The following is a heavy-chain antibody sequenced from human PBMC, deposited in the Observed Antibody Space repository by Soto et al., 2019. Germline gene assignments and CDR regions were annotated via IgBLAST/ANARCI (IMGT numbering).Heavy chain of an antibody. V-gene: IGHV4-59*08. Sequence: SETLSLTCTVSGGSISSYYWSWIRQPPGKGLEWIGYIYYSGSTNYNPSLKSRVTISVDTSKNQFSLKLNSMTAADTAVYYCARHHYGSGSTYFDYWGQGTLVTVSS. CDR3: ARHHYGSGSTYFDY. CDR2: IYYSGST. D-gene: IGHD3-10*01. J-gene: IGHJ4*02. CDR1: GGSISSYY.